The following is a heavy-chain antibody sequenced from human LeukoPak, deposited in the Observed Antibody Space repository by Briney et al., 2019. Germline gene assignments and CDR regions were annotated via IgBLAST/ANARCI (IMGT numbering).Heavy chain of an antibody. CDR2: ICSAGST. Sequence: GGSLRLSCAASGFTFRSNYMSWVRQAPGKGLEWGSVICSAGSTYYSDSVKGRFTISRDNTKNTLYLQMNSLRAEDTAVYFCASSPAWYGMDVWGQGTTLTVSS. CDR1: GFTFRSNY. V-gene: IGHV3-66*01. CDR3: ASSPAWYGMDV. J-gene: IGHJ6*02.